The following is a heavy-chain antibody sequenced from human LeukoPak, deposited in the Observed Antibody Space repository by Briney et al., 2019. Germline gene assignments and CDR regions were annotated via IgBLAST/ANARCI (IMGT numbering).Heavy chain of an antibody. CDR3: ARVEPAAMAPDYYYYYYMDV. J-gene: IGHJ6*03. CDR2: IIPIFGTA. Sequence: SVKVSCKASGGTFSSYAISWVRQAPGQGLEWMGGIIPIFGTANYAQKFQGRVTTTADESTSTAYMELSRLRSEDTAVYYCARVEPAAMAPDYYYYYYMDVWGKGTTVTVSS. CDR1: GGTFSSYA. D-gene: IGHD2-2*01. V-gene: IGHV1-69*13.